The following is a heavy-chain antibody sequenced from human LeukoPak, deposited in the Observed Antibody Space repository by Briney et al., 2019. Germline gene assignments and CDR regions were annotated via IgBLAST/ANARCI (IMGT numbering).Heavy chain of an antibody. Sequence: GGSLRLSCAASGFPFSVSWMRWFRQVPGKGLMWVSRITTDETTTYVDSVRGRFSISRDNAKNTVYLQMNSLRVEDTAVYYCAKDWFATTDYWGQGILVTVSS. CDR3: AKDWFATTDY. CDR1: GFPFSVSW. V-gene: IGHV3-74*01. D-gene: IGHD1/OR15-1a*01. CDR2: ITTDETT. J-gene: IGHJ4*02.